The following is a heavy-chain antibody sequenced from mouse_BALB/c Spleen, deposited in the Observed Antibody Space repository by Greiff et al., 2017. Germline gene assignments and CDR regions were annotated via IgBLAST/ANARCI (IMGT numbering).Heavy chain of an antibody. J-gene: IGHJ2*01. Sequence: VQLQQPGAELVKPGTSVKLSCKASGYNFTSYWINWVKLRPGQGLEWIGDIYPGSGSTNYNEKFKSKATLTVDTSSSTAYMQLSSLASEDSALYYCAITTLFDYWGQGTTLTVSS. V-gene: IGHV1-55*01. CDR3: AITTLFDY. D-gene: IGHD1-3*01. CDR2: IYPGSGST. CDR1: GYNFTSYW.